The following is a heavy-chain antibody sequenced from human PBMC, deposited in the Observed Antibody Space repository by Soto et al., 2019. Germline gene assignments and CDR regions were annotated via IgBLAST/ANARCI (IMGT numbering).Heavy chain of an antibody. CDR3: ARAYFGVVITSYYYYGMDV. CDR2: IYHSGST. J-gene: IGHJ6*02. CDR1: GGSISSSNW. Sequence: SETLSLTCAVSGGSISSSNWWSWVRQPPGKGLEWIGEIYHSGSTNYNPSLKSRVTISVDKSKNQFSLKLSSVTAADTAVYYCARAYFGVVITSYYYYGMDVWGQGTTVTVSS. V-gene: IGHV4-4*02. D-gene: IGHD3-3*01.